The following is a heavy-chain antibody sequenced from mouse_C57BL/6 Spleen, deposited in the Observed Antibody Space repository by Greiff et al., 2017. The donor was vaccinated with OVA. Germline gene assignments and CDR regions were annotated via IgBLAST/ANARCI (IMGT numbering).Heavy chain of an antibody. J-gene: IGHJ4*01. V-gene: IGHV6-6*01. CDR1: GFTFSDAW. Sequence: EVMLVESGGGLVQPGGSMKLSCAASGFTFSDAWMDWVRQSPEKGLEWVAEIRNKANNHATYYAESVKGRFTISRDDSKSSVYLQMNSLRAEDTGIYYCTRRGSSSYAMDYWGQGTSVTVSS. CDR2: IRNKANNHAT. CDR3: TRRGSSSYAMDY. D-gene: IGHD1-1*01.